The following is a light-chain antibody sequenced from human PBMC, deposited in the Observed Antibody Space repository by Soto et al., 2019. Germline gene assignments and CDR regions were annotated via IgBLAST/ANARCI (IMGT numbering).Light chain of an antibody. CDR3: HSRA. CDR1: QSISTY. CDR2: DAS. J-gene: IGKJ5*01. Sequence: DLQMPQYPSSLSASDGYRVTITCRASQSISTYLHWYQQKPERAPKLLIYDASTLESGVPSRFSGSGSETEFTLTISRLQPDDFATYFCHSRASAQGTRLEIK. V-gene: IGKV1-39*01.